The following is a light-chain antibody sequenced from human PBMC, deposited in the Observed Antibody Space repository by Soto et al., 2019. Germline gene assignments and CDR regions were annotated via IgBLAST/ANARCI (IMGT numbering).Light chain of an antibody. Sequence: EIVLSQSPGSLSLSLGDSATLFCRASEGVASNYLAWYQQKPGRAPRLLIYTASTRATDIPDRFSGSGSGTDFTLTISRLEPEDFAVYYCHHYGSSPLTFGQGTRLEIK. CDR3: HHYGSSPLT. CDR1: EGVASNY. V-gene: IGKV3-20*01. CDR2: TAS. J-gene: IGKJ5*01.